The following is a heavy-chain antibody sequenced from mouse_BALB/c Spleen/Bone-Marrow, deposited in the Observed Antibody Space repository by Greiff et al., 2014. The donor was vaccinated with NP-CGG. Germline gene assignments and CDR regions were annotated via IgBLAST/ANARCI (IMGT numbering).Heavy chain of an antibody. CDR3: ARSGEKYCALDY. CDR2: ICDGGIYT. D-gene: IGHD3-1*01. V-gene: IGHV5-4*02. CDR1: GLTFSDYY. J-gene: IGHJ4*01. Sequence: VQLKESGGGLVKPGGSLKLSCTASGLTFSDYYMYWVRQTPEKRLEWVATICDGGIYTYYPDSVKGRFTISRDKTKNNLYLQMSRLKSEDAAMYYCARSGEKYCALDYSGQGTSVTVSS.